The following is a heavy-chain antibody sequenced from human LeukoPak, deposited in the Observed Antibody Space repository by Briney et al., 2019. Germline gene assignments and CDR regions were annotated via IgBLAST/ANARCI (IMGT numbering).Heavy chain of an antibody. J-gene: IGHJ4*02. Sequence: GGSLRLSCAASGFTFSSYAMSWDRQAPGKGLKWVSAISGSGGSTYYADSVKGRFTISRDNSKNTLYLQMNSLRAEDTAVYYCAKVWFGELRDYWGQGTLVTVSS. CDR3: AKVWFGELRDY. V-gene: IGHV3-23*01. CDR1: GFTFSSYA. D-gene: IGHD3-10*01. CDR2: ISGSGGST.